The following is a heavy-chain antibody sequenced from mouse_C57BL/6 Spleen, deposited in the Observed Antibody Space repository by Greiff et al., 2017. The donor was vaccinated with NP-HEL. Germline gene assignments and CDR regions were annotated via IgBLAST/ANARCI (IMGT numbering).Heavy chain of an antibody. Sequence: VQLQQSGAELVKPGASVKLSCTASGFNITDYYMHWVKQRTEQGLEWIGRIDPEDGETKYAPKFQGKATITADTSSNTAYLQLSSLTSEDTAVYYCAEGIGSSYWYFDVWGTGTTVTVSS. CDR1: GFNITDYY. V-gene: IGHV14-2*01. D-gene: IGHD1-1*01. CDR3: AEGIGSSYWYFDV. J-gene: IGHJ1*03. CDR2: IDPEDGET.